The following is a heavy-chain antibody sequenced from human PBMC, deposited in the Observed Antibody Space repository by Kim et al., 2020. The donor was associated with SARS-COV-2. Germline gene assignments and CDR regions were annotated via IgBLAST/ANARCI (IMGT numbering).Heavy chain of an antibody. J-gene: IGHJ4*02. D-gene: IGHD7-27*01. V-gene: IGHV3-48*02. Sequence: GGSLRLSCAASGFTFSSYSLNWVRQAPGKGLEWISYITGSRDIISYADSVKGRFTISRDNAKNSLYLQMNSLRDDDTAVYYCARDRNWAFDYWGQGIPVTVSS. CDR3: ARDRNWAFDY. CDR1: GFTFSSYS. CDR2: ITGSRDII.